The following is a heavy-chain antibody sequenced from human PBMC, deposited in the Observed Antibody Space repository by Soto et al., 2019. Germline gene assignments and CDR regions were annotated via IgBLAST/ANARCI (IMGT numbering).Heavy chain of an antibody. J-gene: IGHJ4*02. CDR1: GFSFSSYA. V-gene: IGHV3-23*01. Sequence: AGGSLRLSCSASGFSFSSYAMGWVRQAPGKGLEWVSTISASGVSTYHADSVQGRFTVSRDNSKNTLFLQMNNLRDEDTALYYCAGGRYLDSSDYWVANLPFDHWGLGTLVTVSS. CDR3: AGGRYLDSSDYWVANLPFDH. D-gene: IGHD3-22*01. CDR2: ISASGVST.